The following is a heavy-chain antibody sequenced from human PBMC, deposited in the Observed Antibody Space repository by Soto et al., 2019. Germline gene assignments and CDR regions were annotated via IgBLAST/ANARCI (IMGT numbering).Heavy chain of an antibody. CDR3: ARGMTTVTTLDY. D-gene: IGHD4-17*01. V-gene: IGHV4-59*12. CDR2: IYHSGST. J-gene: IGHJ4*02. CDR1: GGSISSYY. Sequence: PXXTLSLTWTFSGGSISSYYWIWIRQPPGKGLEWIGYIYHSGSTYYNPSLKSRVTISLDRSKKQFSLKLSSVIAAETAVYYCARGMTTVTTLDYWGQGTLVTVSS.